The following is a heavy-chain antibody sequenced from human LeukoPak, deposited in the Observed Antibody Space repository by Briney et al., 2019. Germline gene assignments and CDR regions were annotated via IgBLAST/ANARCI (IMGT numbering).Heavy chain of an antibody. J-gene: IGHJ3*02. D-gene: IGHD3-22*01. CDR2: ISIDGSST. Sequence: GGSLRLSCAASGFTFGSHWMHWVRQAPGKGLVWVSRISIDGSSTNYADSVKGRFTISRDNAKNSLYLQMNSLRAEDTAVYYCAREPEITMIVVAPEDAFDIWGQGTMVTVSS. V-gene: IGHV3-74*01. CDR1: GFTFGSHW. CDR3: AREPEITMIVVAPEDAFDI.